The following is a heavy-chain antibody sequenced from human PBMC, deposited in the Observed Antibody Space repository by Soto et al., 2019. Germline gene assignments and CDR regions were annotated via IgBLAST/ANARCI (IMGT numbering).Heavy chain of an antibody. D-gene: IGHD6-19*01. CDR2: IGAYNGNT. CDR3: ARGIAVAGPIDY. CDR1: GYTFTGYY. V-gene: IGHV1-18*04. Sequence: ASVKVSCKASGYTFTGYYMHWVRQAPGQGLEWMGWIGAYNGNTNYAQKFQGRVTMTTDTSTSTAYMELRSLRYDDTAVYYCARGIAVAGPIDYWGQGTLVTVSS. J-gene: IGHJ4*02.